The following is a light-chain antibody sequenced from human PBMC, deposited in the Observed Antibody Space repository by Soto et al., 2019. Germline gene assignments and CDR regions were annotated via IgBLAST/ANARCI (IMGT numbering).Light chain of an antibody. J-gene: IGLJ3*02. CDR2: LEGSGSY. CDR3: ETWDSNTWV. Sequence: QLVLTQSSSASASLGSSVKLTCTLSSGHSSYIIAWHQQQPGKAPRYLMKLEGSGSYNKGSGVPDRFSGSSSGADRYLTISNLQSEDEGDYYCETWDSNTWVFGGGTELTVL. V-gene: IGLV4-60*03. CDR1: SGHSSYI.